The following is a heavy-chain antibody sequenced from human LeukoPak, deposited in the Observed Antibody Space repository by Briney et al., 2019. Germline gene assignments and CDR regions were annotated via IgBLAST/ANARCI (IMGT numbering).Heavy chain of an antibody. J-gene: IGHJ4*02. CDR3: ARESSGSNPDY. D-gene: IGHD1-26*01. CDR2: ISSSGST. Sequence: SETLSLTCSVSGDSISYFYWSWIRQAAGKGLEWIGRISSSGSTDYNASLKSRVTMSVDTSKNQLSLKVISVTAADTAVYYCARESSGSNPDYWGQGTLVTVSS. CDR1: GDSISYFY. V-gene: IGHV4-4*07.